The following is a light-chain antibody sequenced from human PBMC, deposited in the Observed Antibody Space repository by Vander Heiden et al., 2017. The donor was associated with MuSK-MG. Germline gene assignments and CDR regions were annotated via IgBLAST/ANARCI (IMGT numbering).Light chain of an antibody. CDR1: QSVNTY. J-gene: IGKJ4*01. V-gene: IGKV3-11*01. CDR2: DAF. CDR3: QQRSSWPLT. Sequence: EIVLTQSPATLSLSSGERGTPPCRASQSVNTYLAWYQQRPGQAPRLLISDAFKRATDIPARFSGSGSGTDFTLTISSLEPEDSAVYYCQQRSSWPLTFGGGTKVEIK.